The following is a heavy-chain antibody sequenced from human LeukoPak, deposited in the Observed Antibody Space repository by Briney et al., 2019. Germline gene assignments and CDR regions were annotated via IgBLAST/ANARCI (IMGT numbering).Heavy chain of an antibody. Sequence: PSETLSLTCAVYGGSFSGYYWSWIRQPPGKGLEWIGYIYYGGSTNYNPSLKSRLTMSLDTSNNQFSLRLRSVTAADTAVYYCARDCSSTSCYGEPRLTYWGQGILVTVSS. CDR2: IYYGGST. CDR1: GGSFSGYY. J-gene: IGHJ4*02. CDR3: ARDCSSTSCYGEPRLTY. D-gene: IGHD2-2*01. V-gene: IGHV4-59*12.